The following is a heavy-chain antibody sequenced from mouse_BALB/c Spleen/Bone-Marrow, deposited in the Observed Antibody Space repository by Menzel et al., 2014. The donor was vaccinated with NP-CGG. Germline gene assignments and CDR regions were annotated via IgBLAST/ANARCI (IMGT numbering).Heavy chain of an antibody. CDR2: ISSGSSSI. J-gene: IGHJ2*01. CDR1: GFTFSRLG. CDR3: ARGDY. V-gene: IGHV5-17*02. Sequence: EVKLVESGGGLVQPGGSRKLSCAASGFTFSRLGMHWVRQAPEKGLEWVAYISSGSSSIYYSDTVRGRFTISRDNPMDTLFLQMTSLRSEDTAMYYCARGDYWGQGTILTVSS.